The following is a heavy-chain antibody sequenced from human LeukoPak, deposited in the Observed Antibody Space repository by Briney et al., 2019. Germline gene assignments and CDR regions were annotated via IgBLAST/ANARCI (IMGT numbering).Heavy chain of an antibody. Sequence: GGSLRLSCAASGFTFSGYEMSWVRQAPGKGLEWVSYISRSGTIISYADSVRGRLTISRDNAKNSLYLQMNSLRAEDTAVYYCARERDDYYFDYWGQGTLVTVSS. D-gene: IGHD3-3*01. CDR2: ISRSGTII. CDR1: GFTFSGYE. CDR3: ARERDDYYFDY. J-gene: IGHJ4*02. V-gene: IGHV3-48*03.